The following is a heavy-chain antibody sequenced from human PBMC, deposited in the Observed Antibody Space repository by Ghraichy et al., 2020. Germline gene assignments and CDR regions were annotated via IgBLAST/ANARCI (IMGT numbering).Heavy chain of an antibody. CDR3: AKSWGYCSGGSCPPYNWFDP. V-gene: IGHV3-23*01. D-gene: IGHD2-15*01. CDR2: ISAGGGTT. J-gene: IGHJ5*02. CDR1: GFPLSNYA. Sequence: GGSLRLSCTASGFPLSNYAMTWVRQAPGKGLEWASTISAGGGTTYYADSVKGRFIVSRDNSNNTLHLQMNSLRDDDAAVYYCAKSWGYCSGGSCPPYNWFDPWGQVTLVTVSS.